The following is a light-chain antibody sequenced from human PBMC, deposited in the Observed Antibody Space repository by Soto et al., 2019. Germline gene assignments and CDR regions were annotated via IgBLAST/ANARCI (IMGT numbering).Light chain of an antibody. CDR3: QQYGSSPYT. CDR1: QSVSSSN. Sequence: EIVLTQSPGTLSLSPGERATLSCRASQSVSSSNLAWYQQKLGQAPRLLIYDASSRATGIPDRFSGSGSGTDFTLNINRLEPEDFAVYYCQQYGSSPYTFGQGTKLEIK. CDR2: DAS. J-gene: IGKJ2*01. V-gene: IGKV3-20*01.